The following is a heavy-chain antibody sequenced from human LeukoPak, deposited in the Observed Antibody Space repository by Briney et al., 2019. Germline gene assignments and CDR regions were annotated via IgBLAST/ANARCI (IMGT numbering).Heavy chain of an antibody. J-gene: IGHJ4*02. CDR2: ISFKNGNT. CDR3: ARLTGWLQFARLGY. CDR1: GYSLINYG. Sequence: ASVKVSCKASGYSLINYGISWVRQAPGQGLEWMGWISFKNGNTNSAQKLQGRVTMTTDTSTSTAYMELMSLRSDDTAVYYCARLTGWLQFARLGYWGQGTLVTVSS. V-gene: IGHV1-18*01. D-gene: IGHD5-24*01.